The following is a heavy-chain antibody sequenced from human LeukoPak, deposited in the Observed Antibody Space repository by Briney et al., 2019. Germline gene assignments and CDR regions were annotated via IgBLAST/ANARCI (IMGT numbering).Heavy chain of an antibody. CDR2: IIPIFGTA. J-gene: IGHJ5*02. V-gene: IGHV1-69*06. Sequence: SVKVSCKASGGTFSSYAISWVRQAPGQGLEWMGGIIPIFGTANYAQKFQGRVTITADKSTSTAYMELGSLRSEDTAVYYCARDFRLDVVVAAYGWFDPWGQGTLVTVSS. CDR1: GGTFSSYA. CDR3: ARDFRLDVVVAAYGWFDP. D-gene: IGHD2-15*01.